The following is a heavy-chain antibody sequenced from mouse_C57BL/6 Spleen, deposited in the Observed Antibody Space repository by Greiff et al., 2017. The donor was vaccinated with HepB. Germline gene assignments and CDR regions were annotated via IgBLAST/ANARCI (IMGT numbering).Heavy chain of an antibody. D-gene: IGHD1-1*01. CDR3: ARIWLYYDGSSYLYYAMDY. CDR2: INPNNGGT. CDR1: GYTFTDYN. J-gene: IGHJ4*01. V-gene: IGHV1-18*01. Sequence: VQLKESGPELVKPGASVKIPCKASGYTFTDYNMDWVKQSHGKSLEWIGDINPNNGGTIYNQKFKGKATLTVDKSSSTAYMELRSLTSEDTAVYYCARIWLYYDGSSYLYYAMDYWGQGTSVTVSS.